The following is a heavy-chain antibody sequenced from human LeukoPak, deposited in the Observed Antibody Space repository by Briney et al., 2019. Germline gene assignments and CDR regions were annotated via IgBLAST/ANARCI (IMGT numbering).Heavy chain of an antibody. J-gene: IGHJ4*02. CDR1: GFTFSSYG. CDR2: ILYDGSNK. Sequence: PGGSLRLSCAASGFTFSSYGMHWFRQAPGKGLEWVAVILYDGSNKYYADSVKGRFTISRDNAKNSLYLQMNSLRAEDTAVYFCAGGRGWLVDYWGQGTRVTVSS. V-gene: IGHV3-30*03. D-gene: IGHD3-22*01. CDR3: AGGRGWLVDY.